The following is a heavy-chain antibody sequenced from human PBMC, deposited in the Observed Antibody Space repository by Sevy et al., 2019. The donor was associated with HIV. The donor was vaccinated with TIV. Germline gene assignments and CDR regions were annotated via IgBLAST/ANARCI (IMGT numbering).Heavy chain of an antibody. CDR3: ARGAAARRPVDY. J-gene: IGHJ4*02. CDR2: ISYDGSNK. V-gene: IGHV3-30-3*01. D-gene: IGHD6-13*01. Sequence: GGSLRLSCAASGFTFSSYAMHWVRQAPGKGLEWVAVISYDGSNKYYADSVKGRFTISRDNSKNTMYLQMNSLRAEDTAVYYCARGAAARRPVDYWGQGTLVTVSS. CDR1: GFTFSSYA.